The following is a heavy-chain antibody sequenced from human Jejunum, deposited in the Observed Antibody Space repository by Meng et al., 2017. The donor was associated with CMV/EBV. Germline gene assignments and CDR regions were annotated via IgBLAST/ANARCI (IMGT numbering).Heavy chain of an antibody. CDR2: ISTNTGTP. CDR1: GYTSSTYT. CDR3: ARGGNFDP. V-gene: IGHV7-4-1*02. Sequence: PVDQSGSEYKNPGASVKVSCKASGYTSSTYTINRVRQAHGRGLEWMGWISTNTGTPTYTQGFTGRFVFSLDTSVSTANLQISSLKAEDTSVYYCARGGNFDPWGQGTLVTVSS. D-gene: IGHD2/OR15-2a*01. J-gene: IGHJ5*02.